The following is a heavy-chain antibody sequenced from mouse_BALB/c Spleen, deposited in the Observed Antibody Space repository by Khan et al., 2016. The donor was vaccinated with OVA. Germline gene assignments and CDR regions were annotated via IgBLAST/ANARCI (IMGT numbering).Heavy chain of an antibody. CDR2: VDPFSGGT. Sequence: EVQLQQSGPELLKPGASVKISCKASGYSFTTYYLHWVMQSHGESLEWIGYVDPFSGGTTYNQNFKGKATLTVDKSSSTAYMHLSNLTSEESEVDYCTRHGYVDWLTYWGQETLVTVSA. D-gene: IGHD2-2*01. CDR3: TRHGYVDWLTY. V-gene: IGHV1S135*01. CDR1: GYSFTTYY. J-gene: IGHJ3*01.